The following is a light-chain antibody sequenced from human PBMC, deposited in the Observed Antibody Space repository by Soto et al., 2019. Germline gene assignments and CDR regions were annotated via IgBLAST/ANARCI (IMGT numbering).Light chain of an antibody. Sequence: EIVLTQSPGTLSLSPGERATLSCRASQSVSSSYLAWYQQKPGQAPRLLIYGASSRATGIPDRFTGSVSGDDFTLTIRRLEPEDFAVYYCQQYGSSPRTFGQGTKVDIK. CDR2: GAS. CDR3: QQYGSSPRT. V-gene: IGKV3-20*01. CDR1: QSVSSSY. J-gene: IGKJ1*01.